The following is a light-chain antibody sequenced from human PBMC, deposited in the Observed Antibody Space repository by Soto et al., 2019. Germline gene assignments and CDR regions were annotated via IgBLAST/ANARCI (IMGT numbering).Light chain of an antibody. CDR1: QSVSSSN. V-gene: IGKV3-20*01. J-gene: IGKJ2*01. CDR3: QQYGSSPPYT. Sequence: EIVLTHSPGTLSLSPGERATLSCSACQSVSSSNLAWYQQKPGQAPRLLMYGASRRATGIPDRFSGSGSGTDFTLTISRLEPEDFAVYYCQQYGSSPPYTFGQGTKVDIK. CDR2: GAS.